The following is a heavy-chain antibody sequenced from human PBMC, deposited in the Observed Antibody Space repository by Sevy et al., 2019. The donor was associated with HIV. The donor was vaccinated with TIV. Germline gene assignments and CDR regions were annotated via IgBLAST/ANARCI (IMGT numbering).Heavy chain of an antibody. Sequence: GGSLRLSCAASGFTFDDYAMHWVRQAPGKGLEWVSGISWHSGRIGYADSVQGRFTISRDNAKNSLYLQMNSLRAEDTALYYCAKEAGATNYYFDCWGQGTLVTASS. J-gene: IGHJ4*02. D-gene: IGHD1-26*01. V-gene: IGHV3-9*01. CDR2: ISWHSGRI. CDR3: AKEAGATNYYFDC. CDR1: GFTFDDYA.